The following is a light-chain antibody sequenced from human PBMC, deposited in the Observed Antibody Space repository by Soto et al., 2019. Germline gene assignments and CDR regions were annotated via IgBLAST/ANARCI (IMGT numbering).Light chain of an antibody. V-gene: IGKV1-5*03. J-gene: IGKJ4*01. CDR2: KAS. CDR1: QSISSW. Sequence: DIQMTQSPSTLSASVGDRVTITCRASQSISSWLAWYQQKPGKAPKLLIYKASSLESGVPSRFRGSGSGTEFTLTISSLQPDDFEAYYCQKYNSAPLTLGGGTKVDIK. CDR3: QKYNSAPLT.